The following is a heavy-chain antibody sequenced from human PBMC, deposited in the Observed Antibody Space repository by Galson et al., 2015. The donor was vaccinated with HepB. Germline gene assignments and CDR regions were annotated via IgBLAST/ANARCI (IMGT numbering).Heavy chain of an antibody. CDR2: INPHTGDT. J-gene: IGHJ4*02. CDR3: TKEGSSNDFDF. CDR1: GYTFTAYY. Sequence: SVKVSCKASGYTFTAYYLHWVRQAPGQGLEWMGRINPHTGDTNYAQPFQGRVTMTRDTSISTAYMELSRLSHDDTVVYYCTKEGSSNDFDFWGQGTLVTVSS. V-gene: IGHV1-2*05. D-gene: IGHD6-13*01.